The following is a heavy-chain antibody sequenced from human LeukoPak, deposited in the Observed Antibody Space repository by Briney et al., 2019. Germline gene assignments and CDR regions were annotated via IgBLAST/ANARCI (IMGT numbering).Heavy chain of an antibody. D-gene: IGHD3-22*01. CDR2: ISAYNGNT. Sequence: ASVKVSCKASGYTFTSYGISWVRQAPGQGLEWMGWISAYNGNTNYAQKLQGRVTMTTDTSTSTAYMELRSLRSDDTAVYYCARGYDSSGYRSGDAFDIWGQGTMVTVSS. CDR1: GYTFTSYG. CDR3: ARGYDSSGYRSGDAFDI. V-gene: IGHV1-18*01. J-gene: IGHJ3*02.